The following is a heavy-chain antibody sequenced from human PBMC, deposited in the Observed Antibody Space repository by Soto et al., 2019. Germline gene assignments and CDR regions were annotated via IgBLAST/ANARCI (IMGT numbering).Heavy chain of an antibody. CDR3: ARDLLDFWSGYLPETYYGMDV. D-gene: IGHD3-3*01. J-gene: IGHJ6*02. V-gene: IGHV3-33*01. Sequence: GGSLRLSCAASGFTFSSYGMHWVRQAPGKGLEWVAVIWYDGSNKYYADSVKGRFTISRDNSKNTLYLQMNSLRAEDTAVYYCARDLLDFWSGYLPETYYGMDVWGQGTTVTVSS. CDR2: IWYDGSNK. CDR1: GFTFSSYG.